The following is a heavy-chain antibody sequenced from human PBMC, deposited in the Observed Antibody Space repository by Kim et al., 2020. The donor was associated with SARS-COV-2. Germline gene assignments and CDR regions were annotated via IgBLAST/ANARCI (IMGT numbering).Heavy chain of an antibody. CDR2: IKQDGTDK. J-gene: IGHJ4*02. CDR1: GFSLGDYR. Sequence: GGSLRLSCAASGFSLGDYRMNWVRQAPGKGPGWVANIKQDGTDKHYVDSVKGRFTISRDNAKNSLYLQMNSLRAEDTAVYYCARWTSTSYYWGQGTLVTV. D-gene: IGHD2-2*01. CDR3: ARWTSTSYY. V-gene: IGHV3-7*01.